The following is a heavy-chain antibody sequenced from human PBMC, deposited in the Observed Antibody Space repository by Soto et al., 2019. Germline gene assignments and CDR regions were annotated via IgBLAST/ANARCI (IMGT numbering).Heavy chain of an antibody. D-gene: IGHD4-17*01. CDR3: ARDQTGATVVTPPYHYSYYGMDV. J-gene: IGHJ6*02. Sequence: GGSLRLSCAASGFTFSSYSMNWVRQAPGKGLEWVSSISSSSSYIYYADSVKGRFTISRDNAKNSLYLQMNSLRAEDTAVYYCARDQTGATVVTPPYHYSYYGMDVWGQGTTVTVSS. CDR2: ISSSSSYI. CDR1: GFTFSSYS. V-gene: IGHV3-21*01.